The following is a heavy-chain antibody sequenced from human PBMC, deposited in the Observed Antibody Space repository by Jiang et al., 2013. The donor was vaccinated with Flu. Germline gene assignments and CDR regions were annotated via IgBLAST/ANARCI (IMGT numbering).Heavy chain of an antibody. CDR2: ISASGGIT. CDR1: GFIFNNYA. D-gene: IGHD4-11*01. J-gene: IGHJ4*02. Sequence: QLLESGGGLVXPGGSLRVSCVGSGFIFNNYAMSWGRQAPGKGLEWVSDISASGGITQYADSVKGRFTISRDNSKNTVYLQMISLRAEDTAVYYCAKGTSYDYTNWGSALTDYWGQGTVVTVSS. CDR3: AKGTSYDYTNWGSALTDY. V-gene: IGHV3-23*01.